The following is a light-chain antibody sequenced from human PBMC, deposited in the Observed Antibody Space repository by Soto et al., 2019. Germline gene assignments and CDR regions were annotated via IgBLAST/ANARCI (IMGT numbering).Light chain of an antibody. J-gene: IGLJ2*01. CDR1: SSDVGGC. Sequence: QSVLTQPASVSGSPGQSITISCTGSSSDVGGCVSWYQQHPGKAPKLMIYGVSNRPSGVSNRWSGSKSGNTASLTITGLQAKDEAHYYCSSCTSSTTVIFGGGTKLTVL. CDR3: SSCTSSTTVI. CDR2: GVS. V-gene: IGLV2-14*01.